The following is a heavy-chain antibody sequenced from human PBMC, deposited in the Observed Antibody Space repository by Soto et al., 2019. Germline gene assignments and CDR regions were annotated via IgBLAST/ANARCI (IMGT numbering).Heavy chain of an antibody. Sequence: QVQLVQSGAEVKKPGASVRVSCKASGCTFSSFGINWVRQAPGQGLEWMGWISAFNGKTNYAQKFQGRVTMTTDTFTNTAYVELRTLRSDDTAFYYCARDWCYCSGGSCYSAGAGYWGQGTLVTVSS. V-gene: IGHV1-18*01. D-gene: IGHD2-15*01. CDR3: ARDWCYCSGGSCYSAGAGY. J-gene: IGHJ4*02. CDR1: GCTFSSFG. CDR2: ISAFNGKT.